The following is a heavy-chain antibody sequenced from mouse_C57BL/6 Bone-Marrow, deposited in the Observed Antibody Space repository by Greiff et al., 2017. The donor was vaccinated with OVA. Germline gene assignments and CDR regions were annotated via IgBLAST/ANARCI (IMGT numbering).Heavy chain of an antibody. V-gene: IGHV1-69*01. J-gene: IGHJ4*01. Sequence: QVQLQQPGAELVMPGASVKLSCKASGYTFTSYWMHWVKQRPGQGLEWIGEIDPSDSYTNYNQKFKGKSTLTVDKSSSTAYMQLSSMKSEDSAVYDCLYAMDYWGQGTSVTVSS. CDR2: IDPSDSYT. CDR1: GYTFTSYW. CDR3: LYAMDY.